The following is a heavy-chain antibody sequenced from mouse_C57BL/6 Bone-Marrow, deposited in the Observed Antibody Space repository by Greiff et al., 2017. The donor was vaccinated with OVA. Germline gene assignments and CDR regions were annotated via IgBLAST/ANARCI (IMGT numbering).Heavy chain of an antibody. V-gene: IGHV3-1*01. CDR1: GYSITSGYD. D-gene: IGHD1-1*01. J-gene: IGHJ4*01. CDR3: ARGLRSLAMDY. Sequence: EVQLVESGPGMVKPSQSLSLTCTVTGYSITSGYDWHWIRHFPGNKLEWMGYISYSGSTNYNPSLKSRISITHDTSKNHFFLKLNSVTTEDTATYYCARGLRSLAMDYWGQGTSVTVSS. CDR2: ISYSGST.